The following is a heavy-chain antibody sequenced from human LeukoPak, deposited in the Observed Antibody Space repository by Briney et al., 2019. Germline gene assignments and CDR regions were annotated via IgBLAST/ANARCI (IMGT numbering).Heavy chain of an antibody. J-gene: IGHJ6*03. CDR3: ARAWRGYYYYYYMDV. CDR1: GGSFSGYY. CDR2: INHSGST. V-gene: IGHV4-34*01. Sequence: PSETLSLTCAVYGGSFSGYYWSWIRQPPGKGLEWIGEINHSGSTNYNPSLKSRVTISVDTSKNQFSLKLSSVTAADTAVYYCARAWRGYYYYYYMDVWGKGTTVTISS.